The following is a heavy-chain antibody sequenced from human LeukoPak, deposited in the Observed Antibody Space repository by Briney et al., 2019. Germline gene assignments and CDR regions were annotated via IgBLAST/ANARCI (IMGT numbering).Heavy chain of an antibody. D-gene: IGHD3-22*01. CDR3: ARVAYYYDSAGLYLNYFYGMDV. Sequence: ASVKVSCKASGYTFTNSSFNWVRQAPGQGLEWMGWISAFNGHTNYAQKFQGRVTMTTDTSTTTAYMELRSLKSDDTAVYYCARVAYYYDSAGLYLNYFYGMDVWGQGTTVTVSS. CDR2: ISAFNGHT. V-gene: IGHV1-18*01. J-gene: IGHJ6*02. CDR1: GYTFTNSS.